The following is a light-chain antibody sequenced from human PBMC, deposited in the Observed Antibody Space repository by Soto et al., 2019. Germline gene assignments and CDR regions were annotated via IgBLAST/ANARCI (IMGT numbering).Light chain of an antibody. CDR2: DVS. V-gene: IGLV2-14*03. Sequence: QSVLTQPASVAGSPGQSITITCIGSLSDVGGYNYGSWFQQPPGKTTKLMIYDVSTRPSGVSNRFSGSKSGNTGSLTISGLQAEDEADYYCSSYTNATLYGFGRGTKVTVL. J-gene: IGLJ1*01. CDR1: LSDVGGYNY. CDR3: SSYTNATLYG.